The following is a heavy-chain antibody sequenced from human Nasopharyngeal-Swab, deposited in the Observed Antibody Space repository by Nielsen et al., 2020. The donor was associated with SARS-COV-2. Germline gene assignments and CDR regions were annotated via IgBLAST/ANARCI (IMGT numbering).Heavy chain of an antibody. D-gene: IGHD4-23*01. CDR3: AREDYGGNMNY. Sequence: GESLKISCAASGFTFISYSMNWVRQAPGKGLEWVSSISSSSSYIYYADSVKGRFTISRDNAKNSLYLQMNSLRAEDTAVYYCAREDYGGNMNYWGQGTLVTVSS. V-gene: IGHV3-21*01. J-gene: IGHJ4*02. CDR2: ISSSSSYI. CDR1: GFTFISYS.